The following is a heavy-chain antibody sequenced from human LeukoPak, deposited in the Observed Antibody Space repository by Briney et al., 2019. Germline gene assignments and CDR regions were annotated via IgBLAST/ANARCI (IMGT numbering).Heavy chain of an antibody. J-gene: IGHJ4*02. D-gene: IGHD3-22*01. Sequence: GGSLRLSCAASGFTFSDYYMSWIRQAAGKGLEWVSAIGGGGVNTYYADSVKGRFTISRDESKNTLYLQINSLRAEDTAVYYCAKSVGYHSDRSGYYWLGTFDSWGQGTLVTVSS. CDR3: AKSVGYHSDRSGYYWLGTFDS. CDR1: GFTFSDYY. CDR2: IGGGGVNT. V-gene: IGHV3-23*01.